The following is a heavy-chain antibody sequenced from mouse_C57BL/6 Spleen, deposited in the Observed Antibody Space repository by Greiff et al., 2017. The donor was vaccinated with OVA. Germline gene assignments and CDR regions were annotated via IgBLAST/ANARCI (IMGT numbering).Heavy chain of an antibody. J-gene: IGHJ4*01. CDR3: ARLGYYGSSDYAMDY. CDR2: INPGSGGP. D-gene: IGHD1-1*01. CDR1: GYAFTNYL. Sequence: VQLQPSGAELVRPGTSVKVSCKASGYAFTNYLIEWVKQRPGQGLEWIGVINPGSGGPNYNEKFKGKATLTADKSSSTAYMQLSILTSEDSAVYFGARLGYYGSSDYAMDYWGQGTSVTVSS. V-gene: IGHV1-54*01.